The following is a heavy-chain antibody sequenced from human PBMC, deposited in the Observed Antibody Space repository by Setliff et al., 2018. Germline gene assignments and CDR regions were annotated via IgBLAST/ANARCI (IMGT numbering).Heavy chain of an antibody. CDR3: ARAQSWSGGPYYFDN. CDR2: MNPNSGNT. V-gene: IGHV1-8*02. CDR1: GYTFTSND. J-gene: IGHJ4*02. Sequence: ASVKVSCKASGYTFTSNDINWVRQATGQGLEWMGWMNPNSGNTGYAQKFQGRVTMTTDTSTSTAYMDLSSLRFEDTAVYYCARAQSWSGGPYYFDNWGQGTLVTVSS. D-gene: IGHD3-3*01.